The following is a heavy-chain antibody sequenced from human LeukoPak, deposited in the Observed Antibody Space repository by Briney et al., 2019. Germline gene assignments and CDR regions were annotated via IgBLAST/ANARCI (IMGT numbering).Heavy chain of an antibody. CDR1: GYTFTGYY. CDR2: INPNSGGT. D-gene: IGHD6-13*01. J-gene: IGHJ4*02. Sequence: ASVKVSCKASGYTFTGYYMHWVRQAPGQGLEWMVWINPNSGGTNYAQKFQGRVTMTRDTSISTAYMELSRLRSDDTAVYYCARAPSLVFQDSSWYIYWGQGTLVTVSS. V-gene: IGHV1-2*02. CDR3: ARAPSLVFQDSSWYIY.